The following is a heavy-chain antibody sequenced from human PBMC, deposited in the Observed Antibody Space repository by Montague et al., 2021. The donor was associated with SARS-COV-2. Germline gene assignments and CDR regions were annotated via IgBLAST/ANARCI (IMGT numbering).Heavy chain of an antibody. V-gene: IGHV4-34*01. CDR2: ISHSGST. CDR1: GGSFSGYC. J-gene: IGHJ6*02. CDR3: ARVRYYGSGTSLGMDV. Sequence: SETLSLTSAVYGGSFSGYCWSWIRQPPGKGLEWIGEISHSGSTNYNPSLKSRVTISVDTSKNQFSLKLSSVTAADTAVYYCARVRYYGSGTSLGMDVWGQGTTVTVSS. D-gene: IGHD3-10*01.